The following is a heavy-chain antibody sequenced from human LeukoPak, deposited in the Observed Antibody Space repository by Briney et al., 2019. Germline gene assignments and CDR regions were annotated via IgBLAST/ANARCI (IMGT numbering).Heavy chain of an antibody. J-gene: IGHJ4*02. V-gene: IGHV3-23*01. CDR3: AIMHGYYDGSGFWVQ. CDR2: ISGSGGST. D-gene: IGHD3-22*01. CDR1: GFTFSSYA. Sequence: PGGSLRLSCAASGFTFSSYAMSWVRQAPGKGLEWVSAISGSGGSTYYADSVEGRFTISRDNTRNTLYLQMNSLRDEDTGVYYCAIMHGYYDGSGFWVQWGQGTLVTVSS.